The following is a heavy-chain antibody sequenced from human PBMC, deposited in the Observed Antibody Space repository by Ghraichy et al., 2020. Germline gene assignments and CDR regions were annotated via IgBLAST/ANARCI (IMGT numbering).Heavy chain of an antibody. D-gene: IGHD5-12*01. J-gene: IGHJ4*02. CDR3: ATAPLAPPYFDD. CDR1: GSTLSGYT. Sequence: GGSLRLSCVGSGSTLSGYTMNWVRQAPGKGLDWVSSIGGSSNYIDYADSVKGRFTISRDNAKNSLYLQMNSLRAEDTAVYYCATAPLAPPYFDDWGQGTLVTVSS. V-gene: IGHV3-21*01. CDR2: IGGSSNYI.